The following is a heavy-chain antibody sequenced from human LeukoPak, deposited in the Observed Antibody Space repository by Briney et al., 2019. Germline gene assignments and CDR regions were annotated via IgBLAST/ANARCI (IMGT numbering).Heavy chain of an antibody. V-gene: IGHV3-21*01. Sequence: GGSLRLSCAASGFTFSNYAMNWVRQAPGKGLEWVSSISSSSSYIYYADSVKGRFTISRDNAKNSLYLQMNSLRAEDTAVYYCARDPPDDAFDIWGQGTMVTVSS. J-gene: IGHJ3*02. CDR1: GFTFSNYA. CDR3: ARDPPDDAFDI. CDR2: ISSSSSYI.